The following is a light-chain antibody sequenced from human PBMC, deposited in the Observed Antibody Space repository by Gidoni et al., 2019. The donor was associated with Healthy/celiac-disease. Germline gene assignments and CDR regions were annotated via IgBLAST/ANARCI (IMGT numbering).Light chain of an antibody. CDR3: AAWDDSLNWV. Sequence: QSVLTQPPSASGTPGQSVTISCPGSSSNIGINTVTWYQQRPGTAPKHLIYRNNKRPSGVPDRFSGSKSGTSASLTISGLQSEDEADYYCAAWDDSLNWVFGGGTKLTVL. V-gene: IGLV1-44*01. J-gene: IGLJ3*02. CDR1: SSNIGINT. CDR2: RNN.